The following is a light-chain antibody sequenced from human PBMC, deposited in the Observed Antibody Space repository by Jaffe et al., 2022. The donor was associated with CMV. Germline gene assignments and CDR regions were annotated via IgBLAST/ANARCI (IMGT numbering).Light chain of an antibody. CDR2: AVS. CDR1: QGISNY. V-gene: IGKV1-17*03. Sequence: DIQMTQSPSVMSASVGDRVTITCRASQGISNYLAWFQQKPGKVPRRVMYAVSRLQSGVPSRFSGRGSGTEFTLTISSLQPEDSATYYCLQHDSYPLSFGGGTKVEI. CDR3: LQHDSYPLS. J-gene: IGKJ4*01.